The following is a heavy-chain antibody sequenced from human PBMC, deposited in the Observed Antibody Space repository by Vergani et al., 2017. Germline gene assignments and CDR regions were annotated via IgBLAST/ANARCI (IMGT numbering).Heavy chain of an antibody. CDR3: ARGRGGSYLGYYYYMDV. CDR1: GGSFSGYY. D-gene: IGHD1-26*01. V-gene: IGHV4-34*02. CDR2: INHGGST. Sequence: QVQLQQWGAGLLKPSETLSLTCAVHGGSFSGYYWSWIRQPPGEGLEWIGEINHGGSTNYNPSLKSRVTMSVETSKNHFSLKVRSVTDADTAVYYCARGRGGSYLGYYYYMDVWGKGTTVTVS. J-gene: IGHJ6*03.